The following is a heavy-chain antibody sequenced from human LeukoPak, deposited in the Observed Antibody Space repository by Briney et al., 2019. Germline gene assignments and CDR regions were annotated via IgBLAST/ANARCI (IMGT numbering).Heavy chain of an antibody. J-gene: IGHJ4*02. Sequence: GGPLRLSCAASGFTFSSYAMNWVRQSPGKGLEWLSAVDGLSETIYYADSVKGRFTISRDNAKNSLSLHMTNLRVEDTAIYYCARDVTARNYFDSWGQGTLVTVSS. D-gene: IGHD2-21*02. CDR1: GFTFSSYA. V-gene: IGHV3-21*06. CDR3: ARDVTARNYFDS. CDR2: VDGLSETI.